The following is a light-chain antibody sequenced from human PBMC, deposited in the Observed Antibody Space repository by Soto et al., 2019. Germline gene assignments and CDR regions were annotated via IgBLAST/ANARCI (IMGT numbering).Light chain of an antibody. J-gene: IGKJ4*01. Sequence: EIVLTQSPGTLSLSPGERATLSCRASQSVSSSYLAWYQQKPGQAPRLLIYGASSRATGIPDRFSGSGSGTAFTLTISTLEPEDFAVYYCQQYGSSPLTFGGGTKVEIK. CDR1: QSVSSSY. V-gene: IGKV3-20*01. CDR3: QQYGSSPLT. CDR2: GAS.